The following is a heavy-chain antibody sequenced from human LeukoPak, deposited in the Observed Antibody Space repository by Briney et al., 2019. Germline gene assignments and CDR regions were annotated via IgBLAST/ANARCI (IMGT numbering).Heavy chain of an antibody. CDR3: AARGYYDYVWGSYRYDDAFDI. Sequence: GSSVKVSCKASGYTFTGYYMHWVRQAPGQGLEWMGWINPNSGGTNYAQKFQGRVTMTRDTSISTAYMELSRLRSDDTAVYYCAARGYYDYVWGSYRYDDAFDIWGQGTMVTVSS. J-gene: IGHJ3*02. V-gene: IGHV1-2*02. CDR2: INPNSGGT. CDR1: GYTFTGYY. D-gene: IGHD3-16*02.